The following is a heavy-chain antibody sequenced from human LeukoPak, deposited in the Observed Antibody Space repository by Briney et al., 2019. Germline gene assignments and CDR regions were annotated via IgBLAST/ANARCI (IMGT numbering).Heavy chain of an antibody. CDR2: VSHSGST. CDR3: ARDRGSAGGFDF. CDR1: GGSISGYY. J-gene: IGHJ4*02. V-gene: IGHV4-59*01. Sequence: SETLSLTCTVSGGSISGYYWSWLRQPPGKGLEWIAFVSHSGSTNYNPSLNNRVTISRDTSKNQLSLKLSSVTAADTAVYYCARDRGSAGGFDFWGQGALVTVSS. D-gene: IGHD6-13*01.